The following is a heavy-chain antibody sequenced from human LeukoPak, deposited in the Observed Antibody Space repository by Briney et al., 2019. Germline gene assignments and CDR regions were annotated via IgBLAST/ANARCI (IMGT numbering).Heavy chain of an antibody. CDR2: INPSGGST. V-gene: IGHV1-46*03. CDR3: TRSGIVGAPGDFDY. Sequence: ASVKVSCKASGNTFTTHYMHWVRQAPGQGLEWMGIINPSGGSTSYAQKFQGRVTMTRDASTSTVYMELSRLRSEDTAMYYCTRSGIVGAPGDFDYWGQGTLVTVSS. J-gene: IGHJ4*02. D-gene: IGHD1-26*01. CDR1: GNTFTTHY.